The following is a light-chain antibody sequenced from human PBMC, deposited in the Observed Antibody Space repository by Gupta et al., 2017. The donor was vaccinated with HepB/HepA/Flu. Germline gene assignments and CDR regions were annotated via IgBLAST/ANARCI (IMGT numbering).Light chain of an antibody. V-gene: IGKV2-28*01. CDR2: LGS. Sequence: DLVMPQSPLSLPVTPGEPASIPCRSSQSLLESNGHNYLEWYLQKPGQSPQLLIDLGSNRASGVPDRCSGSGSGKDCTLKISRVEAEDVGVYYCKNSGKTPYTFGQGTKLEIK. CDR1: QSLLESNGHNY. J-gene: IGKJ2*01. CDR3: KNSGKTPYT.